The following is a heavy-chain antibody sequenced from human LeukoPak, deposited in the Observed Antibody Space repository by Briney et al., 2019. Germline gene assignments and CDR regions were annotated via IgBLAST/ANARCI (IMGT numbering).Heavy chain of an antibody. V-gene: IGHV3-9*01. D-gene: IGHD6-19*01. Sequence: GGSLRLSCAASGFTFDDYAMHGVRQAPGKGLECVSGISWNRGSIGYADSVKGRFTISRDNAKNSLYLQMNSLRAEDTALYYCAKASSGWSAEYFQHWGQGTLVTVSS. CDR3: AKASSGWSAEYFQH. CDR2: ISWNRGSI. J-gene: IGHJ1*01. CDR1: GFTFDDYA.